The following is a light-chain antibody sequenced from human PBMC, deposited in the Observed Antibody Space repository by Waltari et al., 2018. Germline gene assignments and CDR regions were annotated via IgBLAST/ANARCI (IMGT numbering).Light chain of an antibody. Sequence: DIQMTQSPSTLSASVGDRVTITCRASQSISSWLAWYQQKPGKAPKLLIYDVSSLESGVPSRFSGSGSGTEFTLTISSLQPDDFATYYCQQSYSTPYTFGQGTKLEIK. V-gene: IGKV1-5*01. CDR3: QQSYSTPYT. CDR2: DVS. J-gene: IGKJ2*01. CDR1: QSISSW.